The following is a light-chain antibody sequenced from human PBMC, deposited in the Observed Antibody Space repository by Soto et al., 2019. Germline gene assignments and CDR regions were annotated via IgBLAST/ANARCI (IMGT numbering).Light chain of an antibody. J-gene: IGKJ1*01. V-gene: IGKV3-20*01. Sequence: EIVLTQSPATLSLSPGERATLSCRASQSVSSNLAWYQQNPGQAPRLLIYGASSRATGIPDRFSGSGSGTDFTFSSNRLEPEDFAVYYCQQYATSPWTFGQGTKVDIK. CDR1: QSVSSN. CDR2: GAS. CDR3: QQYATSPWT.